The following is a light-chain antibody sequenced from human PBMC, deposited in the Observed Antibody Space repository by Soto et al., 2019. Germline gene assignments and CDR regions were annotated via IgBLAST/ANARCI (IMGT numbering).Light chain of an antibody. Sequence: EIVLTQSPATLSLSPGERATLSCRASQSVSTYFAWYQQKPGLAPRLLIYDASNRATGIPDRFRGSGSGTVFMLTISGLEPDDFAVYYCQERSTWTLITFGQGTRLEIK. CDR2: DAS. CDR3: QERSTWTLIT. CDR1: QSVSTY. J-gene: IGKJ5*01. V-gene: IGKV3-11*01.